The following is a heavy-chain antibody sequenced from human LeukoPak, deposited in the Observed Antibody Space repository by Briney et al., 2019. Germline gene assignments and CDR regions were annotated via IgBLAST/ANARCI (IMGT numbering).Heavy chain of an antibody. CDR3: ARVRYSSGWPLFDY. CDR1: GYTFTGYG. D-gene: IGHD6-19*01. V-gene: IGHV1-18*01. Sequence: ASVKVSCTASGYTFTGYGISWVRQAPGQGLEWMGWISAYNGNTNYAQKLQGRVTMTTDTSTSTAYMELRSLRSDDTAVYYCARVRYSSGWPLFDYWGQGTLVTVSS. CDR2: ISAYNGNT. J-gene: IGHJ4*02.